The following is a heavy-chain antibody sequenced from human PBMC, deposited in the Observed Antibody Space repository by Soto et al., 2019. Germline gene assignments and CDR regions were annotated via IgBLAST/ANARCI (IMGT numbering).Heavy chain of an antibody. CDR1: GGTFSSYT. J-gene: IGHJ3*02. Sequence: QVQLVQSGAEVKKPGSSVKVSCKASGGTFSSYTISWVRQAPGQGLEWMGRIIPILGIANYAQKFQGRVTITADKATSTAYMELSSLRSEDTAVYYCAGGLDYGDPDDAFDIWGQGTMVTVSS. D-gene: IGHD4-17*01. CDR2: IIPILGIA. V-gene: IGHV1-69*02. CDR3: AGGLDYGDPDDAFDI.